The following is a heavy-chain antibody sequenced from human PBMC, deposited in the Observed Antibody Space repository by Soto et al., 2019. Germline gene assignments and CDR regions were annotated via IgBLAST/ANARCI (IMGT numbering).Heavy chain of an antibody. CDR3: ATIGVSGYLAV. Sequence: TLSLTCSVSGADVNSGGFPWTWILQHAGKDLEWLGYISHMESTDYNPSLKSRLSISGDTSKNHFSLTLTSVTAADAAVYYSATIGVSGYLAVWGQGTTVTVSS. CDR2: ISHMEST. V-gene: IGHV4-31*03. CDR1: GADVNSGGFP. D-gene: IGHD3-16*02. J-gene: IGHJ6*02.